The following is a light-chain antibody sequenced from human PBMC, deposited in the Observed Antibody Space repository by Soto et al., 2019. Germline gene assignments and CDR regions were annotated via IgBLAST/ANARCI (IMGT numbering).Light chain of an antibody. CDR3: QQRSNWPPIT. CDR1: RSVSTY. J-gene: IGKJ5*01. Sequence: EIVLTQSPVTLSLSPGERASLSCRASRSVSTYLTWFQQKPGQAPRLLIYDASTRATGIPARFSGSGSGTDFTLTISSLEPEDFAVYYCQQRSNWPPITFGQGTRLEIK. V-gene: IGKV3-11*01. CDR2: DAS.